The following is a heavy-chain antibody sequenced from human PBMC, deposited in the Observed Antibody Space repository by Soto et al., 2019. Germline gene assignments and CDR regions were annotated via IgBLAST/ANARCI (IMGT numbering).Heavy chain of an antibody. CDR1: GFSLTTGRMG. J-gene: IGHJ6*02. CDR3: VRMNAESYSSYYAMDV. D-gene: IGHD3-10*01. CDR2: IFSDAER. Sequence: QVTLRESGPVLVKPTETLTLTCNVSGFSLTTGRMGVSWIRQPPGKALEWLAHIFSDAERSYSRSLQGRLTVSKVGSGSHVVLTMTHMDPVDTGTYFCVRMNAESYSSYYAMDVWGQATTVTVSS. V-gene: IGHV2-26*01.